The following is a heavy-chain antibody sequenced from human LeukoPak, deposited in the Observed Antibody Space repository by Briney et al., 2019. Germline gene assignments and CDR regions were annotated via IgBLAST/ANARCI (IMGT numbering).Heavy chain of an antibody. Sequence: PGGSLRLSCAASGFTFSNAWMSWVRQAPGEVLEWVGRIKSKTDGGTTDYAAPVKGRFTISRDDSKNTLYLQMNSLKTEDTAVYYCLRDWYGSGSYWQIRESYFDYWGQGTLVTVSS. CDR2: IKSKTDGGTT. J-gene: IGHJ4*02. D-gene: IGHD3-10*01. CDR3: LRDWYGSGSYWQIRESYFDY. CDR1: GFTFSNAW. V-gene: IGHV3-15*01.